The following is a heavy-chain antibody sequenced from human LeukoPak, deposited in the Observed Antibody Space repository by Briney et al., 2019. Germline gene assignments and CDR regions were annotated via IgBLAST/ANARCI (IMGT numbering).Heavy chain of an antibody. D-gene: IGHD2-21*02. J-gene: IGHJ4*02. V-gene: IGHV3-74*01. CDR2: IKSDGSST. CDR1: GFTFSDYY. CDR3: ARAYCGGDCHFDY. Sequence: PGGSLRLSCAASGFTFSDYYMSWVRQAPGKGLVWVSYIKSDGSSTNYADSVKGRFTISRDNAKNTLYLQMDSLRAEDMAMYYCARAYCGGDCHFDYWGQGTLVTVSS.